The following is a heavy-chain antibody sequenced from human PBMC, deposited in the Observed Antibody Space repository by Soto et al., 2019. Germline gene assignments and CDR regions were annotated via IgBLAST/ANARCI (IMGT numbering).Heavy chain of an antibody. V-gene: IGHV4-59*01. Sequence: QVQLQESGPGLVKPSETLSLTCTVSGGSISSYYWSWIRQPPGKGLEWIGYIYYSGSTNYNPSLKSRVTISVDTSKNQFSLKLSSVTAADTAVYYCARARSGYAFWGDWGQGTLVTVSS. CDR1: GGSISSYY. CDR3: ARARSGYAFWGD. J-gene: IGHJ4*02. D-gene: IGHD3-22*01. CDR2: IYYSGST.